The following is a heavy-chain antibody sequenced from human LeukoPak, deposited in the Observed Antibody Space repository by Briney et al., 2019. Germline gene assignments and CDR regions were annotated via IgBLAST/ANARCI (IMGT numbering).Heavy chain of an antibody. Sequence: SETLSLTCAVYGGSFSDYYWSWIRQPPGKGLEWIGEINHSGSTNYNPSLKSRVTISVDTSKNQFSLKLSSVTAADTAVYYCARGSGNPAYWGQGTLVTVSS. V-gene: IGHV4-34*01. CDR2: INHSGST. CDR1: GGSFSDYY. D-gene: IGHD4-23*01. J-gene: IGHJ4*02. CDR3: ARGSGNPAY.